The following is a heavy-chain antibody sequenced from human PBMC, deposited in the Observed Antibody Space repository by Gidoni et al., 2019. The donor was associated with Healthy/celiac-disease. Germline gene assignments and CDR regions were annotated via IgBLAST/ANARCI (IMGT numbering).Heavy chain of an antibody. CDR3: ARGGRPYSSPPVGDY. V-gene: IGHV4-34*01. CDR2: INQSGCT. J-gene: IGHJ4*02. D-gene: IGHD6-13*01. Sequence: QVQLQQWGAGLFKPSETLSRTCAVYGGSSSGYYWRWIRQPPGKELEWLGEINQSGCTNYNPSLKSRVTISVDTSKNQFSLKLSSVTAADTAVYYCARGGRPYSSPPVGDYWGQGTLVTVSS. CDR1: GGSSSGYY.